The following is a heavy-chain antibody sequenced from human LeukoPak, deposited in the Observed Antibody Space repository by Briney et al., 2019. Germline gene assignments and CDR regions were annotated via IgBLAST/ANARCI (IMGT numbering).Heavy chain of an antibody. J-gene: IGHJ4*02. CDR1: GPAVSSIY. CDR3: ARDEYYETSGLDY. D-gene: IGHD3-22*01. V-gene: IGHV3-53*01. Sequence: GGSLRLSCAASGPAVSSIYMTWVRQAPGKGLEWVSVISSGGNTNYADSVKGRFTISRDNSKNTVFLQMNSLRAEDTAVYYCARDEYYETSGLDYWGQGTLVTVSS. CDR2: ISSGGNT.